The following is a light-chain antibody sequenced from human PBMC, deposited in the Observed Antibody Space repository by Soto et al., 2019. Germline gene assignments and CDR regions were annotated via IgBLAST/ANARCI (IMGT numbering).Light chain of an antibody. V-gene: IGKV1-12*01. CDR1: QGIGSW. Sequence: DIQMTQSPSSVSGSVGDTVTITCRASQGIGSWLAWYQQRPGEAPKLLISAATSLKRGASSRFSGSRSGTDFTLTISSLQPEDFGIYYCQQANSFPITFGQGTRPEIK. J-gene: IGKJ5*01. CDR3: QQANSFPIT. CDR2: AAT.